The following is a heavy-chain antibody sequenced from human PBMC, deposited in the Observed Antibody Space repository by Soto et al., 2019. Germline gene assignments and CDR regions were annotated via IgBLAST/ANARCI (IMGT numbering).Heavy chain of an antibody. D-gene: IGHD3-16*01. CDR2: ISATGGGT. V-gene: IGHV3-23*01. CDR3: AKDRRAGGTSPFYFDL. Sequence: GWSLRLSCAASGFKFSNYAMSWVRQAPGKGLEWVSLISATGGGTYYADSVKGRFTISRDNSHNTLYLQVHSLTAEDTAVYYCAKDRRAGGTSPFYFDLWAQGAQVTVSA. CDR1: GFKFSNYA. J-gene: IGHJ4*02.